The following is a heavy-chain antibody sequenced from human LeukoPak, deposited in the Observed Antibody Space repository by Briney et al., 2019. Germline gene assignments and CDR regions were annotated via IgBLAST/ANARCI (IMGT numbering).Heavy chain of an antibody. CDR2: ISGSGGST. V-gene: IGHV3-23*01. J-gene: IGHJ4*02. CDR3: AKSNFGYYDSSGYDY. D-gene: IGHD3-22*01. Sequence: SGGSLRLSCAASGFTFSSYAMSWVRQAPGKGLEWVSAISGSGGSTYYADSVKGRFTISRDNSKNTLYLQMNSLRAEDTAVYYCAKSNFGYYDSSGYDYWGQGTLVTVSS. CDR1: GFTFSSYA.